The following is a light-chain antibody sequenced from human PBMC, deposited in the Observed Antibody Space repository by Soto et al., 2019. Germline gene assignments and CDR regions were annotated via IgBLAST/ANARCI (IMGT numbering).Light chain of an antibody. CDR3: SSYTTSSTLYV. J-gene: IGLJ1*01. V-gene: IGLV2-14*02. Sequence: QSVLTQPASVSGSPGQSITISCTGTRSDVGSYNLVSWYQQHPGKAPKLMIYDVRNRPSGISNRFSGSKSGNTASLTISGLQAEDEADYYCSSYTTSSTLYVFGTGTKVT. CDR2: DVR. CDR1: RSDVGSYNL.